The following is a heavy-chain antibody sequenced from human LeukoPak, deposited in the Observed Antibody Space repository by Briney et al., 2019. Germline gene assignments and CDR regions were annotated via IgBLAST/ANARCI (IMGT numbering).Heavy chain of an antibody. CDR2: ISGSGGGT. J-gene: IGHJ4*02. CDR1: EFSFTNYA. D-gene: IGHD2-2*01. Sequence: GGSLRLSCVGSEFSFTNYAMSWVRQAPGRGLEWVSSISGSGGGTYYADSVKDRFTISRDNSKNTLYLQMNSLRAEDTALYYCAKDRPQFCSSVSCYVFDYWGQGTLVTVSS. CDR3: AKDRPQFCSSVSCYVFDY. V-gene: IGHV3-23*01.